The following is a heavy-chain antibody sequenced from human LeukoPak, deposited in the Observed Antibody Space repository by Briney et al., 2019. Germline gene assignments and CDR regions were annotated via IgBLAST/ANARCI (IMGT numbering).Heavy chain of an antibody. J-gene: IGHJ4*02. Sequence: SVKVSCKASGGTFSSYAISWVRQAPGQGLEWMGGIIPIFGTANYAQKFQGRVTITADESTSTAYMELSSLRSEDTAVYYCARDLGYGDYLFYWGQGTLVTVSS. CDR3: ARDLGYGDYLFY. CDR1: GGTFSSYA. CDR2: IIPIFGTA. D-gene: IGHD4-17*01. V-gene: IGHV1-69*13.